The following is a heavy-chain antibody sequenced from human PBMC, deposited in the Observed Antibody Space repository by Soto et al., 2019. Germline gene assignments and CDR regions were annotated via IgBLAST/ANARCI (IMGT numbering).Heavy chain of an antibody. J-gene: IGHJ4*02. D-gene: IGHD4-17*01. CDR1: GYIFTSYG. Sequence: QAHLVQSGPEVKKPGASVKVSCKGSGYIFTSYGIAWVRQAPGQGLEWMGWISAHNGKTEYAQKFQGRVTVTRDTSTSTAYLELRGLRSDATALYYCARGRYGDYWGQGALVTVSS. V-gene: IGHV1-18*01. CDR2: ISAHNGKT. CDR3: ARGRYGDY.